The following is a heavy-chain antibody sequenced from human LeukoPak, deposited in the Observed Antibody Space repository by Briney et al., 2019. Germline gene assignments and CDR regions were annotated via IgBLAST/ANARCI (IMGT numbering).Heavy chain of an antibody. CDR3: VRDRGWLSNPGYFDY. J-gene: IGHJ4*02. D-gene: IGHD3-22*01. V-gene: IGHV3-53*01. CDR2: IYSGGNT. Sequence: GGSLRLSCTVSGFTVSSNSWSWVRQAPGKGLEWVSFIYSGGNTHYSDSVKGRFTISRDNSKNTLYLQMNSLRAEDTAVYYCVRDRGWLSNPGYFDYWGRGTLVTV. CDR1: GFTVSSNS.